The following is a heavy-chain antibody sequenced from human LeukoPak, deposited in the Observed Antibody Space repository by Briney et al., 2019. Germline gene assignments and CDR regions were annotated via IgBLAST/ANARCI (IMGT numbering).Heavy chain of an antibody. V-gene: IGHV3-30*02. J-gene: IGHJ4*02. CDR3: ASLSRRGPTMPRGY. Sequence: GGSLRLPCAASGFTFSSYGMHWVRQAPGKGLEWVAFIRYDGSNKYYADSVKGRFTISRDNSKNTLYLQMNSLRAEDTAVYYCASLSRRGPTMPRGYWGQGTLVTVSS. CDR2: IRYDGSNK. CDR1: GFTFSSYG. D-gene: IGHD1-26*01.